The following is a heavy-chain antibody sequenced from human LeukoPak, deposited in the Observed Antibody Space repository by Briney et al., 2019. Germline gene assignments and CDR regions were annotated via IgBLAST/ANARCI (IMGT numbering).Heavy chain of an antibody. D-gene: IGHD5-18*01. CDR2: IYSGGST. Sequence: PGGSLRLSCAASGFTVSSNYMSWVRQAPGKGLEWVSVIYSGGSTYYPDSVKGRFTISRDNSKNTLYLQMNSLSAEDTAVYYCARSGYSYGWDFEYWGQGTLVTVSS. V-gene: IGHV3-53*01. J-gene: IGHJ4*02. CDR3: ARSGYSYGWDFEY. CDR1: GFTVSSNY.